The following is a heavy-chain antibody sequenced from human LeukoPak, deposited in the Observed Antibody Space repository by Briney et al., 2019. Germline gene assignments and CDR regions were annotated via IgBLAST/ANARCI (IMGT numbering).Heavy chain of an antibody. CDR2: IKQDGSEK. CDR1: GFTFSSCW. D-gene: IGHD1-26*01. Sequence: PGGSLRLSCAASGFTFSSCWMNWVRQAPGKGLEWVANIKQDGSEKYYADSVKGRFTLSRDNSKNTLYLQMNSLRAEDTAVYYCAKDTWELPDYWGQGTLVTVSS. V-gene: IGHV3-7*01. CDR3: AKDTWELPDY. J-gene: IGHJ4*02.